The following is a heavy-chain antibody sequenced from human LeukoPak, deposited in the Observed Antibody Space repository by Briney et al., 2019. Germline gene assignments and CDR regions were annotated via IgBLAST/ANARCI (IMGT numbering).Heavy chain of an antibody. J-gene: IGHJ4*02. CDR2: IDPSDSCT. Sequence: GESLKISCKGSEYNFISYWISWVRQMPGKGLEWMGRIDPSDSCTKYGPSFQGHVTISVDKSISTAYLQWSSLKASDTAMYYCARHGDYSDSGGFNWGGNYWGQGTLVTVSS. V-gene: IGHV5-10-1*01. D-gene: IGHD3-22*01. CDR1: EYNFISYW. CDR3: ARHGDYSDSGGFNWGGNY.